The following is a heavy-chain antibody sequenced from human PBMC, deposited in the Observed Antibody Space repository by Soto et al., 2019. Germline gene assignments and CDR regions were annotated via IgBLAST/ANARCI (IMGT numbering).Heavy chain of an antibody. CDR1: GGSTSSDNY. CDR3: AREGGESSDGLYYFDS. CDR2: IYYSGNT. D-gene: IGHD3-16*01. V-gene: IGHV4-30-4*01. J-gene: IGHJ4*02. Sequence: SETLSLTCTVSGGSTSSDNYWSWIRQPPGKGLEWIGHIYYSGNTDYNPSLKSRLAISIDTSKNQFSLKLSSVAAADTAVYFCAREGGESSDGLYYFDSWGQGSLVTVSS.